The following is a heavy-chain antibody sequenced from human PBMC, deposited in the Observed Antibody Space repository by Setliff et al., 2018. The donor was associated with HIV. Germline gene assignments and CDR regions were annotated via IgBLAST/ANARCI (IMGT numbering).Heavy chain of an antibody. J-gene: IGHJ1*01. CDR3: AGESSIAVAEYFQH. V-gene: IGHV3-23*01. CDR2: ISGDGGRAT. Sequence: GGSLRLSCVASGFRFRTYAMSWVRQSQGKGLEWVSLISGDGGRATHYSDSVKGRFTIPRDNSKNTLYLQMNSLRAEDTAVYYCAGESSIAVAEYFQHWGQGTLVTVSS. CDR1: GFRFRTYA. D-gene: IGHD6-19*01.